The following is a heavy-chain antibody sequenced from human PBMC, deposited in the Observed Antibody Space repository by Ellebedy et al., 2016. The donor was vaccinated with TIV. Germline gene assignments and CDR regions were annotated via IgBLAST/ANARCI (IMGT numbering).Heavy chain of an antibody. CDR1: GGSISSSSYN. D-gene: IGHD6-6*01. J-gene: IGHJ6*02. Sequence: SETLSLTXTVSGGSISSSSYNWGRLRQPPGKGLKWIVSIYYSGRTYYNPSLKSRVIISVDTSKNQFSLRPSSVTAADTAVYYCARLAYSSSSRDYYYGIDVWGQGTTVTVSS. V-gene: IGHV4-39*01. CDR3: ARLAYSSSSRDYYYGIDV. CDR2: IYYSGRT.